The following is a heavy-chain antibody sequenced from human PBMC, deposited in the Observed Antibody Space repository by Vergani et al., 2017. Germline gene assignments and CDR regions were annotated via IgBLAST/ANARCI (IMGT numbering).Heavy chain of an antibody. CDR3: AKDMGAYYGSGEKAG. J-gene: IGHJ4*02. CDR2: ISYDGSNK. Sequence: VQLVESGGGVVQPGRSLRLSCAASGFTFSSYGMHWVRQAPGKGLEWVAVISYDGSNKYYADSVKGRFTISRDNSKNTLYLQMNSLRAEDTAVYYCAKDMGAYYGSGEKAGWGQGTLVTVSS. V-gene: IGHV3-30*18. D-gene: IGHD3-10*01. CDR1: GFTFSSYG.